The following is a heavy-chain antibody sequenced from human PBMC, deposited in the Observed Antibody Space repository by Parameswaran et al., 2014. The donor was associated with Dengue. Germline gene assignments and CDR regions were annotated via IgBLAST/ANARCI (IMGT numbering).Heavy chain of an antibody. V-gene: IGHV1-2*04. CDR2: INPNSGGT. J-gene: IGHJ4*02. CDR3: ARAGGYCSSTSCYAHFDY. D-gene: IGHD2-2*03. Sequence: WVRQAPGQGLEWMGWINPNSGGTNYAQKFQGWVTMTRDTSISTAYMELSRLRSDDTAVYYCARAGGYCSSTSCYAHFDYWGQGTLVTVSS.